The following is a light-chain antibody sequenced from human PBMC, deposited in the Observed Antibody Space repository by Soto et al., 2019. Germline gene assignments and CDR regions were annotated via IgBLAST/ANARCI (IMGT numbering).Light chain of an antibody. CDR3: QQRSNWPHT. CDR2: LAS. J-gene: IGKJ2*01. CDR1: QAVNTR. Sequence: EIVLTQSPATLSSFPGDRVTLSCRASQAVNTRLAWYQHKPGQAPRLLIYLASNRAAGVPARFSGSGSGTDFTLTISSLEPEDFVVYYCQQRSNWPHTFGQGTKVDIK. V-gene: IGKV3-11*01.